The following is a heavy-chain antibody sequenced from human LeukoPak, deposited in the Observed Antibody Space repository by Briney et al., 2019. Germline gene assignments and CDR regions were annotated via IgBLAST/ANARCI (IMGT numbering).Heavy chain of an antibody. CDR1: GFTFSSYS. CDR3: ARGPPRNHFDY. Sequence: GESLTLTCAASGFTFSSYSMNWIRQAPGKGLEWVSSINNSSSNIYYADQVKGRFTISRDNAKTALYLQMNSLRDEDTAVYYWARGPPRNHFDYWGQGTLVTVSS. D-gene: IGHD3-10*01. CDR2: INNSSSNI. V-gene: IGHV3-21*01. J-gene: IGHJ4*02.